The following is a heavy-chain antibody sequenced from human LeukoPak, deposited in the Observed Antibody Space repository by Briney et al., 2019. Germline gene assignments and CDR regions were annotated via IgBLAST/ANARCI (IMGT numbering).Heavy chain of an antibody. J-gene: IGHJ4*02. Sequence: ASVTVSCKASGYTFTGYYMHWVRQAPGQGLEWMGWINPNSGGTNYARKFQGRVTMTRDTSISTAYMELSRLRSDDTAVYYCARGSSYGFSMGYWGQGTLVTVSS. D-gene: IGHD5-18*01. CDR3: ARGSSYGFSMGY. CDR2: INPNSGGT. CDR1: GYTFTGYY. V-gene: IGHV1-2*02.